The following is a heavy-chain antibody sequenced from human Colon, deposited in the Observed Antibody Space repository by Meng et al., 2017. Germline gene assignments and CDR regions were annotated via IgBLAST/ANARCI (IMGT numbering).Heavy chain of an antibody. J-gene: IGHJ4*02. V-gene: IGHV1-46*01. Sequence: ASVKVFCKASGYTFTSYDINWVRQAPGQGLEWMGFISPDGGTTGSDQRFQGRVTVTRDTSTSTLYMEVSSLRSEDTAVYYCAREAPVAAKNFDYWGQGTLVTVSS. CDR2: ISPDGGTT. CDR3: AREAPVAAKNFDY. CDR1: GYTFTSYD. D-gene: IGHD6-19*01.